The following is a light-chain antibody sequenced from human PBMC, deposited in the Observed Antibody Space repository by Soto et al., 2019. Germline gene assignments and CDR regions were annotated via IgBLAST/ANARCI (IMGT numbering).Light chain of an antibody. CDR1: ESVGSN. Sequence: EVGMTQSPATQSVFPGERVALSCSASESVGSNLAWYQQKPGQAPRLLIYGASTRATGVPARFSGSGSGTEFTLSISSLQSEDFALYYCQQYNNWLTFGGGTKVEIE. CDR2: GAS. J-gene: IGKJ4*01. CDR3: QQYNNWLT. V-gene: IGKV3-15*01.